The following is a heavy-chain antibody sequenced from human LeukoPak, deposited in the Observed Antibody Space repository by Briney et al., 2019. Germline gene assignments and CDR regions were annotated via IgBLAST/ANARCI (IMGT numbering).Heavy chain of an antibody. CDR2: IYYSGST. CDR1: GGSISSSSYY. D-gene: IGHD4-17*01. CDR3: ARHSGLTVTTLPGGY. V-gene: IGHV4-39*01. Sequence: SETLSLTCTVSGGSISSSSYYWGWIRQSPGKGLEWIGSIYYSGSTYYNPSLKSRVTISVDTSKNQFSLKLSSVTAADTAVYYCARHSGLTVTTLPGGYWGQGTLVTVSS. J-gene: IGHJ4*02.